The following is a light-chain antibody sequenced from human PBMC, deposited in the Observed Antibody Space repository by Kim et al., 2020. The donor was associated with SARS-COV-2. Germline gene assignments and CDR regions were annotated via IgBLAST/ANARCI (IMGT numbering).Light chain of an antibody. V-gene: IGLV1-51*01. CDR1: SSNFGNNY. Sequence: QSVLTQPPSVSAAPGQKVTISCSGGSSNFGNNYVSWYQQFPGTAPKLLIYDNNKRPSGIPDRFSGSKSGTSATLGITGLQTGDEADYYCGTWDSSLSAVVFGGGTQLTVL. CDR2: DNN. CDR3: GTWDSSLSAVV. J-gene: IGLJ3*02.